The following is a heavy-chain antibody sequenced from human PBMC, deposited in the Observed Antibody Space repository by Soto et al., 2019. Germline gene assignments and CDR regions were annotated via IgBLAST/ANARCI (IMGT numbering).Heavy chain of an antibody. V-gene: IGHV1-69*01. CDR2: IIPIFGTA. J-gene: IGHJ6*02. D-gene: IGHD2-21*02. CDR1: GGTFSSYA. Sequence: QVQLGQSGAEVKKPGSSVKVSCKASGGTFSSYAISWVRQAPGQGLVWMGGIIPIFGTANYAQKFQGRVTITADESTSTAYMDLRSLRSEDTVVYYCAGHIVVVTAIPRGPEDYYYYGMAVWGQGTTVTFSS. CDR3: AGHIVVVTAIPRGPEDYYYYGMAV.